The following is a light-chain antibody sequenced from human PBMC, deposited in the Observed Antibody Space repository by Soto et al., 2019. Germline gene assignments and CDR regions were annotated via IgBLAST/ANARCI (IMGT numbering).Light chain of an antibody. CDR2: AAS. J-gene: IGKJ1*01. V-gene: IGKV1-5*01. Sequence: GDRVTITCRAGKGISRGVACHQQKPGKAPKFLFDAASSVKGGLPSRFSGRGSATEFPLVISSLQQDDVATYYCQHNNSYSVTFGQGTKVDIK. CDR1: KGISRG. CDR3: QHNNSYSVT.